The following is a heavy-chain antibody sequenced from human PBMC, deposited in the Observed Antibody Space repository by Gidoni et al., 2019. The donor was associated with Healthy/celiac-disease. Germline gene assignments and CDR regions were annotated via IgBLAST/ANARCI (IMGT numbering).Heavy chain of an antibody. D-gene: IGHD4-17*01. Sequence: QLQLQESGPGLVQPSQTLSLTCAVSGGSIRSGCYSWGWIRQPPGKGLEWIGYIYHSGSTYDNPSLKSRVTISVDRSKNQFSLKLSSVTAADTAVYYCARGLADYGDYTRPPDYWGQGTLVTVSS. J-gene: IGHJ4*02. CDR2: IYHSGST. V-gene: IGHV4-30-2*01. CDR3: ARGLADYGDYTRPPDY. CDR1: GGSIRSGCYS.